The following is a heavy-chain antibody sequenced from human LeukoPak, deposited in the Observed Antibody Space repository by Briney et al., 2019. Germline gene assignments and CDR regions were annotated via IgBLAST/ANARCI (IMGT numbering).Heavy chain of an antibody. J-gene: IGHJ4*02. D-gene: IGHD2-21*01. CDR3: AKDFRIGYSAHFDY. CDR1: GFTFNNYW. Sequence: GGSLRLSCAASGFTFNNYWIHWVRQVPGKGLVWVSRINNDGSSASYVDSVKGRFSISRDNSKNTLYLQMDSLRGEDTAVYYCAKDFRIGYSAHFDYWGQGALVTVSS. CDR2: INNDGSSA. V-gene: IGHV3-74*01.